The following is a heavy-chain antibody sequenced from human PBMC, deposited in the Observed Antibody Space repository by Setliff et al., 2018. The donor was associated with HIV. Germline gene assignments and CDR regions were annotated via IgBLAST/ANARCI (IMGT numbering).Heavy chain of an antibody. D-gene: IGHD1-1*01. V-gene: IGHV1-2*02. J-gene: IGHJ4*02. Sequence: GASVKVSCKTSGYIFSAYYVHWLRRAPGQGLEWTGWINYNNGDTKYAEKFQGRVTMTRDTSISTLYMDLNRLTSDDTADYYCALANIVSTARWNHWGRGTLVTVSS. CDR3: ALANIVSTARWNH. CDR1: GYIFSAYY. CDR2: INYNNGDT.